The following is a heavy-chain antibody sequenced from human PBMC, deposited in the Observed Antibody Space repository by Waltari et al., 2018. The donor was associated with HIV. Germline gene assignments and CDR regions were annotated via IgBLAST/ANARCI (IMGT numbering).Heavy chain of an antibody. Sequence: EVQLVESGGGLVQPGGSLRLSCVASGFTFRTYWMSWVRQAPGKGLEWVANIKQDGSEKYYVDSVKGRFSVSRDNGKNSLYLQMNSLRVEDTAVYYCARTFPGVIIHDYWGQGTLVTVSS. CDR2: IKQDGSEK. J-gene: IGHJ4*02. V-gene: IGHV3-7*01. D-gene: IGHD3-3*01. CDR1: GFTFRTYW. CDR3: ARTFPGVIIHDY.